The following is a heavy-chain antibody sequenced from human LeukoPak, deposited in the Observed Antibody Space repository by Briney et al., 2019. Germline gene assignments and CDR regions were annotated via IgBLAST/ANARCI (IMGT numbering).Heavy chain of an antibody. Sequence: ASETLSLTCAVSGGSISSSTWWSWVRQPPGKGLEWIGEIYHSGSTNYNTSLKSRVTISVDKSKNQFSLKLSSVTAADTAVYYCAGERGEEYSSGWYKRNYFDNWGQGIRVTVSS. D-gene: IGHD6-19*01. CDR1: GGSISSSTW. CDR3: AGERGEEYSSGWYKRNYFDN. V-gene: IGHV4-4*02. CDR2: IYHSGST. J-gene: IGHJ4*02.